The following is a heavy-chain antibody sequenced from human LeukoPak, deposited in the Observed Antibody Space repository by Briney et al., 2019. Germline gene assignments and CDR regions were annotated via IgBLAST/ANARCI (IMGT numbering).Heavy chain of an antibody. D-gene: IGHD2-2*02. J-gene: IGHJ4*02. CDR1: GFTFSSYS. V-gene: IGHV3-48*02. CDR3: ASPARSSTSCYKY. Sequence: PGGTLRLSCAASGFTFSSYSMNWVSQAPGKGLEWVSYISSSSSTKYYADSVKGRFTSSRDNAKNSMYLQMNSLRDEDTAVYYCASPARSSTSCYKYWGQGTLVTVSS. CDR2: ISSSSSTK.